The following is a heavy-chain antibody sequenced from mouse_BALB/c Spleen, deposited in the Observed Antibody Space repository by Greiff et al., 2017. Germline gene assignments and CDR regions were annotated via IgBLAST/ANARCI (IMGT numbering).Heavy chain of an antibody. CDR2: ISYSGST. CDR1: GYSITSDYA. V-gene: IGHV3-2*02. J-gene: IGHJ2*01. Sequence: EVKLQESGPGLVKPSQSLSLTCTVTGYSITSDYAWNCIRQFPGNKLEWMGYISYSGSTSYNPSLKSRISITRDTSKNQFFLQLNSVTTEDTATYYCARGGYGNYVGVFDCWGQGTTRTVSS. CDR3: ARGGYGNYVGVFDC. D-gene: IGHD2-10*02.